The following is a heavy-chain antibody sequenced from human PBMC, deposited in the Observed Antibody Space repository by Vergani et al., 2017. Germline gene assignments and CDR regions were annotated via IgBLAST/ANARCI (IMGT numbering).Heavy chain of an antibody. J-gene: IGHJ4*02. CDR2: ISSSSSYT. D-gene: IGHD6-13*01. CDR1: GFTFSDYY. Sequence: QVQLVESGGGLVKPGGSLRLSCAASGFTFSDYYMSWIRQAPGKGLEWVSYISSSSSYTNYADSVKGRFTISRDNAKNSLYLQMNSLRAEDTAVYYWARRAPSMGIAAAGAFDYWGQGTLVTVSS. CDR3: ARRAPSMGIAAAGAFDY. V-gene: IGHV3-11*06.